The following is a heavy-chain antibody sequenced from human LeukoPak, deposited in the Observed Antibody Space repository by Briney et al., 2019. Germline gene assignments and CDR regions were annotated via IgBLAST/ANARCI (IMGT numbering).Heavy chain of an antibody. J-gene: IGHJ4*02. V-gene: IGHV1-18*01. CDR2: ISAYNGNT. Sequence: ASVKVSCKASGYTFTSYGISWVRQAPGQGLEWMGWISAYNGNTNHAQKLQGRVTMTTDTSTSTAYMELRSLRSDDTAVYYCARESLHYYDSSGYTDYWGQGTLVTVSS. CDR3: ARESLHYYDSSGYTDY. CDR1: GYTFTSYG. D-gene: IGHD3-22*01.